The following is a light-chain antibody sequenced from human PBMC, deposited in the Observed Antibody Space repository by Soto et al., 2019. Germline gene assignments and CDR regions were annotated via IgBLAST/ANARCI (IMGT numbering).Light chain of an antibody. CDR2: EVS. CDR3: SSYTSSDTLV. CDR1: SSDLGGYNY. V-gene: IGLV2-14*01. Sequence: QSVLTQPASVSGSPGQSINVSCTGTSSDLGGYNYVSWYQHHPGKAPKLMIYEVSNRPSGVSNRFSGSKSGNTASLTISGLQAEDEAEYYCSSYTSSDTLVFGTGTKVTVL. J-gene: IGLJ1*01.